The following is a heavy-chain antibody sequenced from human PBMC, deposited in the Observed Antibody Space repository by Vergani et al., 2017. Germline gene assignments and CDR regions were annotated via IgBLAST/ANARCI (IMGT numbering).Heavy chain of an antibody. CDR1: GGTFSSYA. CDR3: AREGPRIQLPSGTFDY. Sequence: QVQLVQSGAEVKKPGSSVKVSCKASGGTFSSYAISWVRQAPGQGLEWMGGLIPIFGTANYAQKFQGRVPITADNSTSTAYMELSSLRSEDTAVYYCAREGPRIQLPSGTFDYWGQGTLVTVSS. D-gene: IGHD5-18*01. J-gene: IGHJ4*02. V-gene: IGHV1-69*06. CDR2: LIPIFGTA.